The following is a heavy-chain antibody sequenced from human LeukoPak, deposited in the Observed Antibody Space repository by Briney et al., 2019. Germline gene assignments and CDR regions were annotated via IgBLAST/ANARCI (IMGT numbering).Heavy chain of an antibody. CDR3: ARQEDYGGNYYYGMDV. J-gene: IGHJ6*02. CDR2: TNHSGST. V-gene: IGHV4-34*01. CDR1: GGSFSGYY. Sequence: SETLSLTCAVYGGSFSGYYWSWIRQPPGKGLEWIGETNHSGSTNYNPSLKSRVTISVDTSKNQFSLKLSSVTAADTAVYYCARQEDYGGNYYYGMDVWGQGTTVTVSS. D-gene: IGHD4-17*01.